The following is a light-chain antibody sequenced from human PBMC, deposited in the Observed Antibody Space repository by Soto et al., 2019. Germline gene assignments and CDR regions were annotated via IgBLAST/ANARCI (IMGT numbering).Light chain of an antibody. J-gene: IGKJ1*01. CDR1: QSISSW. V-gene: IGKV1-5*01. CDR3: QQYYSYPWT. Sequence: DIQMTQSPSTLSASVGDRVTITCRASQSISSWLAWYQQKPGKAPNLLINDASNLESGVPSRFSGSGSGTGFTLTISSPQPDDFATYYCQQYYSYPWTFGQGTKVEIK. CDR2: DAS.